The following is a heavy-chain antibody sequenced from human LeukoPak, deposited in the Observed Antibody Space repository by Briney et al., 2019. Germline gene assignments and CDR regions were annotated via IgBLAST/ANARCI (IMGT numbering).Heavy chain of an antibody. CDR3: ARDLGAPHDY. CDR2: ISSSGSTI. Sequence: TRGSLRLSCAASGFTFSSYEMNWVCQAPGKGLEWVSYISSSGSTIYYADSAKGRFTISRDNAKNSLYLQMNSLRAEDTAVYYCARDLGAPHDYWGQEPVDTVSS. CDR1: GFTFSSYE. V-gene: IGHV3-48*03. D-gene: IGHD1-26*01. J-gene: IGHJ4*02.